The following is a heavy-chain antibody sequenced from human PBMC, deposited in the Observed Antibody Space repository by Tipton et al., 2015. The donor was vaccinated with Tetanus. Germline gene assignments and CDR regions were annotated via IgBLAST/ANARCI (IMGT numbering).Heavy chain of an antibody. V-gene: IGHV4-4*07. J-gene: IGHJ6*02. CDR3: ARLGEGTVGATGVDYYYYYGMDV. CDR2: IYTSGST. D-gene: IGHD1-26*01. CDR1: GGSISSYY. Sequence: LRLSCTVSGGSISSYYWSWIRQPAGKGLEWIGRIYTSGSTNYNPSLKSRVTMSVDTSKNQFSLKLSSVTAADTAVYYCARLGEGTVGATGVDYYYYYGMDVWGQGTTVTVSS.